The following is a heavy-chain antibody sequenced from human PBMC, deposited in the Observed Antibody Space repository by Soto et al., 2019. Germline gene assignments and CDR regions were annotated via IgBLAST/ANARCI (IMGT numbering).Heavy chain of an antibody. J-gene: IGHJ6*02. D-gene: IGHD6-19*01. Sequence: PGESLKISCNGSGYSFTSYWIGWVRQMPGKGLEWMGIIYPGDSDTRYSPSFQGQVTISADKSISTAYLQWSSLKASDTAMYYCARRGQWLGHYYYYGMDVWGQGTTVTVSS. CDR2: IYPGDSDT. CDR3: ARRGQWLGHYYYYGMDV. V-gene: IGHV5-51*01. CDR1: GYSFTSYW.